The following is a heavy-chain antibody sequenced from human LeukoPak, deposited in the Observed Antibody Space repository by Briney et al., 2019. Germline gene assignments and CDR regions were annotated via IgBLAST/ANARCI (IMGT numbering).Heavy chain of an antibody. Sequence: ASVKVSCKASGCTFTTYGISWVQQAPGQGLEWMGWISAYNGNTSYSQKLQGRVTMTTETSTSTAYMELRSLRSDDTAVYYCARDDGAVAPFDNWGQGTLVTVSS. CDR2: ISAYNGNT. J-gene: IGHJ4*02. V-gene: IGHV1-18*01. CDR3: ARDDGAVAPFDN. D-gene: IGHD6-19*01. CDR1: GCTFTTYG.